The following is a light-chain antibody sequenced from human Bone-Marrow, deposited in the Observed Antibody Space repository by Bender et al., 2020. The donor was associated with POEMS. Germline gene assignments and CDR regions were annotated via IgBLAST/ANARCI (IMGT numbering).Light chain of an antibody. J-gene: IGLJ3*02. CDR2: TDD. CDR3: VAWDASLNGWV. CDR1: TSNVGRDF. V-gene: IGLV1-44*01. Sequence: QSVLTQPPSASGTPGQRVTISCSGGTSNVGRDFVNWYQQVPGTAPKLLIHTDDRRPSGVPDRFSGSKSGTSASLAITGLQSDDEAIYFCVAWDASLNGWVFGGGTKLTVL.